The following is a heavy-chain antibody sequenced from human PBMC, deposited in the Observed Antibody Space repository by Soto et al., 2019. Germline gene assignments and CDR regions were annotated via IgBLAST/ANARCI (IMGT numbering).Heavy chain of an antibody. Sequence: PSETLSLTCTVSGGSISSYYWSWIRQPPGKGLEWIGYISYSGSTNYNPSLKSRVTISVDTSKNQFSLKLSSVTAADTAVYYCARGGSTVTTLWHVWGQGTLVTVSS. CDR3: ARGGSTVTTLWHV. CDR1: GGSISSYY. V-gene: IGHV4-59*01. J-gene: IGHJ4*02. D-gene: IGHD4-17*01. CDR2: ISYSGST.